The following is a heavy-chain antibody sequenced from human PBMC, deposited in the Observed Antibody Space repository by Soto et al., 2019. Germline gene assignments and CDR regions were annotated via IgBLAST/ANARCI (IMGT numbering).Heavy chain of an antibody. CDR1: GFAFQTYT. V-gene: IGHV3-21*01. D-gene: IGHD2-8*01. J-gene: IGHJ5*02. CDR2: ITISGNYI. Sequence: EGQLVESGGGLVKPGGSLRLSCAASGFAFQTYTMEWLRQPPGKGLEWVSSITISGNYIYYADSVKGRFTISRENGRNSVYLQMNSLRAEDTAVYYCAKVGVLRTNFRWFDLWGQGTLVTVSS. CDR3: AKVGVLRTNFRWFDL.